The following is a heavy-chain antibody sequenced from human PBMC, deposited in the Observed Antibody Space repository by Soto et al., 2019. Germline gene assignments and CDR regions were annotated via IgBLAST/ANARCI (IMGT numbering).Heavy chain of an antibody. CDR2: ISYDGSNK. Sequence: GGSLRLSCAASGFTFSSYGMHWVRQAPGKGLEWVAVISYDGSNKYYADSVKGRFTISRDNSKNTLYLQMNSLRAEDTAVYYCAKDEEFHWGQGTLVTVSP. J-gene: IGHJ4*02. CDR1: GFTFSSYG. CDR3: AKDEEFH. V-gene: IGHV3-30*18. D-gene: IGHD2-21*01.